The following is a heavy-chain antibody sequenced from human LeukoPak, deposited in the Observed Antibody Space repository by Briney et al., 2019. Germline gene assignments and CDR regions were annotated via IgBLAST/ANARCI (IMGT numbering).Heavy chain of an antibody. CDR3: AREYRGEYYFAY. CDR2: VSYDGSIK. D-gene: IGHD3-10*01. V-gene: IGHV3-30-3*01. J-gene: IGHJ4*02. Sequence: PGGSLRFSCAASGFTFSSYALHWVRQAPNKGLEWVAIVSYDGSIKYYADSVKGRFTISRDNSKNTLYLQMNSLRAEDTAVYYCAREYRGEYYFAYWGQGTLVTVSS. CDR1: GFTFSSYA.